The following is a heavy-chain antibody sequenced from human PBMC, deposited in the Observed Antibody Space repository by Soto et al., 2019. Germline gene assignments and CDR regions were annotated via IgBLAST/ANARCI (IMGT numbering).Heavy chain of an antibody. V-gene: IGHV1-8*01. Sequence: ASVKVSCKASGYTFTSYDINWVRQATGQGLEWMGWMNPNSGNTGYAQKFQGRVTMTRNTSISTAYMELSSLRSEDTAVYYCARGLLNYYDSSGYSHTHYYWGQGTLVSVSS. J-gene: IGHJ4*02. CDR3: ARGLLNYYDSSGYSHTHYY. CDR1: GYTFTSYD. D-gene: IGHD3-22*01. CDR2: MNPNSGNT.